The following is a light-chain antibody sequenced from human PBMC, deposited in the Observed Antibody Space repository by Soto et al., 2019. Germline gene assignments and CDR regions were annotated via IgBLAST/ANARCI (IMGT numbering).Light chain of an antibody. Sequence: DIQMTQSPSTLSASVGDRVTITCRASQSISSWLAWYQQKPGKAPKLLIYKASSLESGVPSRFSGSGSGTEFTLTISSLQPDDFATYYYQQYNSHWTFGQGTKVEI. J-gene: IGKJ1*01. CDR3: QQYNSHWT. CDR2: KAS. CDR1: QSISSW. V-gene: IGKV1-5*03.